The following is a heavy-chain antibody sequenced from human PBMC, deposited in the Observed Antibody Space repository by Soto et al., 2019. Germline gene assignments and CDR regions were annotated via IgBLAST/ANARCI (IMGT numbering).Heavy chain of an antibody. Sequence: QVQLVESGGGVVQPGRSLRLSCAASGFTFSSYAMHWVRQAPGKGLEWVAVISYDGSNKYYADSVKGRFTISRDNSKNPLYLQMNSLRAEDTAVYYCASLVVAATKDGVGNFDLWGRGTLVTVSS. CDR3: ASLVVAATKDGVGNFDL. V-gene: IGHV3-30-3*01. CDR2: ISYDGSNK. CDR1: GFTFSSYA. J-gene: IGHJ2*01. D-gene: IGHD2-15*01.